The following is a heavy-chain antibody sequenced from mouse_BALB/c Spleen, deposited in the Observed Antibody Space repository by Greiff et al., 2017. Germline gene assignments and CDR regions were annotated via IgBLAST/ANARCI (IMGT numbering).Heavy chain of an antibody. D-gene: IGHD2-1*01. CDR2: ISSGGST. V-gene: IGHV5-6-5*01. Sequence: EVKLVESGGGLVKPGGSLKLSCAASGFTFSSYAMSWVRQTPEKRLEWVASISSGGSTYYPDSVKGRFTISRDNARNILYLQMSSLRSEDTAMYYCARGDSYYGNYWGQGTLVTVSA. CDR1: GFTFSSYA. CDR3: ARGDSYYGNY. J-gene: IGHJ3*01.